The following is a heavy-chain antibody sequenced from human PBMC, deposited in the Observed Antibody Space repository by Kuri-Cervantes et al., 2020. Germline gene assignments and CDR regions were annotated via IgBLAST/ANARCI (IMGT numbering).Heavy chain of an antibody. J-gene: IGHJ4*02. CDR1: GFTVSSSY. D-gene: IGHD3-22*01. V-gene: IGHV3-30*18. CDR3: AKDIEGSSGCLDY. CDR2: ISYDGSNK. Sequence: GGSLRLSCVASGFTVSSSYMTWVRQAPGKGLEWVAVISYDGSNKYYADSVKGRFTISRDNSKNSLYLQMNSLRTEDTALYYCAKDIEGSSGCLDYWGQGTLVTVSS.